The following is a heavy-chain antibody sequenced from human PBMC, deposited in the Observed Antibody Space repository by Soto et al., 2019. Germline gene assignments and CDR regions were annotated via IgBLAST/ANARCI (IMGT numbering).Heavy chain of an antibody. CDR2: IYYSGCT. CDR3: ARRWGYSFDY. J-gene: IGHJ4*02. V-gene: IGHV4-39*01. CDR1: GGSISSYY. D-gene: IGHD7-27*01. Sequence: QLQLQESGPGLVKPSETLSLTCTVSGGSISSYYWGWIRRPPGKGLEWIGSIYYSGCTYYNPSLKIRVTISGDTSKNQFSLKLSSVTAADTAVYYCARRWGYSFDYWGQGTLVTVSS.